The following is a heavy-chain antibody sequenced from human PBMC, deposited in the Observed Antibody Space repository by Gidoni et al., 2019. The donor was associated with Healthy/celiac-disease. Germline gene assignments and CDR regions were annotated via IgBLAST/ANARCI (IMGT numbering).Heavy chain of an antibody. CDR2: SSSSSSYI. CDR3: ARGGSGWNFDY. CDR1: GFTFSSYS. V-gene: IGHV3-21*01. D-gene: IGHD6-19*01. J-gene: IGHJ4*02. Sequence: EVQLVVSGGGLVKPGGSLRLSCGASGFTFSSYSMHWVRQAPGKGLEWVSSSSSSSSYIYYADSVKGRFTISRDNAKNSLYLQMNSLRAEDTAVYYCARGGSGWNFDYWGQGTLVTVSS.